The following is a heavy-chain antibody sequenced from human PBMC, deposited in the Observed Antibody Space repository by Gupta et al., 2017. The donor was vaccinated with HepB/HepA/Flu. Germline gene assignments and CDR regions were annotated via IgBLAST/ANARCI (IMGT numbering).Heavy chain of an antibody. CDR3: ARTLVGDRVNWYFDL. CDR2: ISWNSDNI. Sequence: EVQLVESGGGLVQPGRSLRLSCAASGFPFDDYARHWVRQTPGKGLEWVSGISWNSDNIDYADSVKGRFTISRDNAKSSLYLQMNSLRAEDMALYYCARTLVGDRVNWYFDLWGRGTLVTVSS. CDR1: GFPFDDYA. D-gene: IGHD2-8*02. J-gene: IGHJ2*01. V-gene: IGHV3-9*03.